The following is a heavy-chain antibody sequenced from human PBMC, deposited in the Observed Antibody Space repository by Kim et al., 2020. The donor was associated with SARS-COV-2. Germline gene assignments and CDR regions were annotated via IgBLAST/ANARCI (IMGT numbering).Heavy chain of an antibody. J-gene: IGHJ3*02. Sequence: GGSLRLSCAASGFTFSSYGMHWVRQAPGKGLEWVAVIWYDGSNKYYADSVKGRFTISRDNSKNTLYLQMNSLRAEDTAVYYCARGGGSGSYEGSFDIWGQGTMVTVSS. CDR3: ARGGGSGSYEGSFDI. CDR1: GFTFSSYG. D-gene: IGHD3-10*01. V-gene: IGHV3-33*01. CDR2: IWYDGSNK.